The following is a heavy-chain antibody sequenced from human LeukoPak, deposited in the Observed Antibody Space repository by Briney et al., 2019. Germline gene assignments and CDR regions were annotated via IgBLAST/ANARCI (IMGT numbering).Heavy chain of an antibody. CDR3: ARDKRVMITFGGVILDY. CDR2: ISYDGSNR. J-gene: IGHJ4*02. Sequence: PGGSLRLSCAASGFTPCSYAMHWGRQAPGKGLEWVAVISYDGSNRYYADSVKGRFTISRDNYKNTLYLQMNSLRAEDTAGYYCARDKRVMITFGGVILDYCGQGTLVTVSS. CDR1: GFTPCSYA. V-gene: IGHV3-30*04. D-gene: IGHD3-16*02.